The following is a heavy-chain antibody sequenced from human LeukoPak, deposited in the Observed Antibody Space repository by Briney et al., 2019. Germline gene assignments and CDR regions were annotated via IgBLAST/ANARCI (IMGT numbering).Heavy chain of an antibody. D-gene: IGHD1-14*01. CDR3: ARGLNNRKSGRRFDVFEI. CDR2: FYYSGRT. Sequence: SDTLSLTCTVSVASINLYYGICLRQPPGRGLEWLGYFYYSGRTNYNPFLKSRVTISADTSKNQLPLRLNSVTDAHTAVYYCARGLNNRKSGRRFDVFEIWRQGRMVAVSS. J-gene: IGHJ3*02. CDR1: VASINLYY. V-gene: IGHV4-59*07.